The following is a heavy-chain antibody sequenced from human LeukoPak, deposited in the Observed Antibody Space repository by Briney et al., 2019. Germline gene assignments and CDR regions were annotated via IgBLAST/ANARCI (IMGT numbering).Heavy chain of an antibody. D-gene: IGHD6-6*01. J-gene: IGHJ6*03. CDR2: ISGSGGST. V-gene: IGHV3-23*01. CDR1: GFTFSSYA. Sequence: PGGSLRLSCAASGFTFSSYAMSWVRQAPGKGLELVSAISGSGGSTYYADSVKGRFTISRDNSKNTLYLQMNSLRAEDTAVYYCASSYGLNHYYYYYMDVWGKGTTVTVSS. CDR3: ASSYGLNHYYYYYMDV.